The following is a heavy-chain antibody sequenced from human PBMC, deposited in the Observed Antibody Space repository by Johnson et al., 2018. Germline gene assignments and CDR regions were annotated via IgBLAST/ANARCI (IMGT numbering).Heavy chain of an antibody. CDR3: GRDHADCSVVSGGGMDV. V-gene: IGHV1-69*12. CDR2: IIPIFGTA. CDR1: GGTFSSYA. Sequence: QVQLVQSGAEVKKPGSSVKVSCKASGGTFSSYAISWVRQAPGQGLEWMGGIIPIFGTANYAPKFQGRLRITADETTRTAYMELNSLKSEDTATYYCGRDHADCSVVSGGGMDVWGQGTTVIVSS. D-gene: IGHD3-10*02. J-gene: IGHJ6*02.